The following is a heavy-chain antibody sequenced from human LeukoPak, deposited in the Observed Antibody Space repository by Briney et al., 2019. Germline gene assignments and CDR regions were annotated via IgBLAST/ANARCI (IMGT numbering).Heavy chain of an antibody. CDR3: ARYPRRSTSYYYYYGMDV. CDR1: GFTFSSDW. D-gene: IGHD2-2*01. CDR2: INSDGGST. Sequence: GWSLRLYCASSGFTFSSDWMHWVRQAPGKGLVWVSRINSDGGSTSYADSVKGRFTISRDNAKNTLYLQMNSLRAEDTAVYYCARYPRRSTSYYYYYGMDVWGQGTTVTVSS. J-gene: IGHJ6*02. V-gene: IGHV3-74*01.